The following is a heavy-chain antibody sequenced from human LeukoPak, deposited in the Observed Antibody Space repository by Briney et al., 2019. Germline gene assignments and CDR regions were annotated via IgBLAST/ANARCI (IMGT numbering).Heavy chain of an antibody. Sequence: GGSLRLSCAASGFSFSRYSMNWVRQAPGKGLEWVASINSDALYIYYAESVKGRFTISRDNAKNLLYLQMNSLRAEDTAVYYCARDRVASPDYWGQGTLVTVSS. J-gene: IGHJ4*02. CDR2: INSDALYI. CDR3: ARDRVASPDY. D-gene: IGHD5-12*01. CDR1: GFSFSRYS. V-gene: IGHV3-21*01.